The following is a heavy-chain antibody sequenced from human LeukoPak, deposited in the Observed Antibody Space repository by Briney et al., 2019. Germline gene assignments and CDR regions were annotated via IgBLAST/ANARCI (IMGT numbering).Heavy chain of an antibody. Sequence: SETLSLSCAVSGYSISSGYYWGWIRQPPGKGLEWIGSIYHSGSTYYNPSLKSRVTISVDTSKNQFSLKLSSVPAADTAVYYCARLRVTYYDFWSGRGWFDPWGQRTLVTVSS. CDR3: ARLRVTYYDFWSGRGWFDP. CDR1: GYSISSGYY. D-gene: IGHD3-3*01. V-gene: IGHV4-38-2*01. J-gene: IGHJ5*02. CDR2: IYHSGST.